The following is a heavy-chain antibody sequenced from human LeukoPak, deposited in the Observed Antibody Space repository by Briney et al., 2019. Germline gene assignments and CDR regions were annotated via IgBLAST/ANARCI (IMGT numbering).Heavy chain of an antibody. J-gene: IGHJ4*02. CDR3: ARGPRTYDSSAYYYY. CDR1: GFTFSNYW. V-gene: IGHV3-7*01. Sequence: GRTLRLSCEGSGFTFSNYWMSWVRQAPGKGLEWVANIQQHGSETYYGDSVKGRFTISRDNAKNSLYLQMNTLRAEDTAVYFCARGPRTYDSSAYYYYWGQGTLVTVSS. CDR2: IQQHGSET. D-gene: IGHD3-22*01.